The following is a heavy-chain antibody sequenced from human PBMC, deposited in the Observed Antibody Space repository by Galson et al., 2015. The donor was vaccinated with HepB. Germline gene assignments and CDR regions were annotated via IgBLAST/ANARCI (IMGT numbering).Heavy chain of an antibody. CDR2: IYWDDDK. V-gene: IGHV2-5*02. D-gene: IGHD6-19*01. J-gene: IGHJ4*02. Sequence: PALVKPTQTLTLTCTFSGFSLSARGVGVGWIRQPPGKALEWLALIYWDDDKRYNPSLNSRLTITRDISKNQVVLTMTNMDPVDTATYYCAHGLGGWQFDYWGQGNLATVSS. CDR1: GFSLSARGVG. CDR3: AHGLGGWQFDY.